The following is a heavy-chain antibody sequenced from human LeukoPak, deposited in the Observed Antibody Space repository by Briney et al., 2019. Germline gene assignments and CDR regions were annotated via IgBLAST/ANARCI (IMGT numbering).Heavy chain of an antibody. V-gene: IGHV1-2*02. D-gene: IGHD3-10*01. CDR2: INPNSGGT. CDR3: ASAYGFLDAFDI. J-gene: IGHJ3*02. Sequence: ASVKVSCKASGYTFTGYYMHWVRQAPGQGLEWMGWINPNSGGTNYAQKFQGRVTITADESTSTAYMELSSLRSEDTAVYYCASAYGFLDAFDIWGQGTMVTVSS. CDR1: GYTFTGYY.